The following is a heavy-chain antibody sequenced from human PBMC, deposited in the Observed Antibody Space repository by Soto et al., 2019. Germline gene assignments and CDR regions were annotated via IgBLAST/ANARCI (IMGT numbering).Heavy chain of an antibody. CDR2: IYYSGST. J-gene: IGHJ6*03. V-gene: IGHV4-39*01. D-gene: IGHD2-15*01. CDR1: GGSISSSSYY. Sequence: SETLSLTCTVSGGSISSSSYYWGWIRQPPGKGLEWIGSIYYSGSTYYNPSLKSRVTISVDTSKNQFSLKLSSVTAADTAVYYCARHMPDCSGGSCYLDYYYYMDVWGKGTTVTAP. CDR3: ARHMPDCSGGSCYLDYYYYMDV.